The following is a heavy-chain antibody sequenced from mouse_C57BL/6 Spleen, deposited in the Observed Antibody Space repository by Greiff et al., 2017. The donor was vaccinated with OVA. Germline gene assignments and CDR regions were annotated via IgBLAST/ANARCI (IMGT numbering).Heavy chain of an antibody. CDR2: IYPGDGDT. CDR3: ARRLLLDY. V-gene: IGHV1-82*01. Sequence: QVQLQQSGPELVKPGASVKISCKASGYAFSSSWMNWVKQRPGKGLEWIGRIYPGDGDTNYNGKFKGKATLTADKSSSTAYMQLSSLTSEDSAVYFCARRLLLDYWGQGTTLTVSS. J-gene: IGHJ2*01. CDR1: GYAFSSSW. D-gene: IGHD1-2*01.